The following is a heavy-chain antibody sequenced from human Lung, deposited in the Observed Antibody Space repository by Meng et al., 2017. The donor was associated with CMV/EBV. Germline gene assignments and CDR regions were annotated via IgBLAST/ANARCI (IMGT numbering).Heavy chain of an antibody. D-gene: IGHD4-17*01. CDR3: VRDRNYGVYLGSDY. Sequence: GGSLRLXXXASGFTFDDHAMHWVRQAPGKGLEWVSGISWNSGNMGYADSVKGRFTISRDNAKNSLYLQMDNLGTEDTALYYCVRDRNYGVYLGSDYWGQGXLVTVSS. V-gene: IGHV3-9*01. J-gene: IGHJ4*02. CDR1: GFTFDDHA. CDR2: ISWNSGNM.